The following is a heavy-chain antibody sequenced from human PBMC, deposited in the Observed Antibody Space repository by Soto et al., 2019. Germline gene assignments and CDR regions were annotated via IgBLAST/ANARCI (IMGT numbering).Heavy chain of an antibody. V-gene: IGHV3-21*01. J-gene: IGHJ4*02. CDR3: ARGIAAAGTKNFDY. CDR1: GFTFSSYS. CDR2: ISSSSSYI. Sequence: PGGSLRLSCAASGFTFSSYSMNWVRQAPGKGLEWVSSISSSSSYIYYADSVKGRFTISRDNAKNSLYLQMNSLRAEDTAVYYCARGIAAAGTKNFDYWGQGTLVTVSS. D-gene: IGHD6-13*01.